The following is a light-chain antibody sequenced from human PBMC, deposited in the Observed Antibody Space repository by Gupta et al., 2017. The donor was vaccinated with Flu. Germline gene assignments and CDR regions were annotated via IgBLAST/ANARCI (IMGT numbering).Light chain of an antibody. V-gene: IGKV3-20*01. CDR1: RSVSSSY. CDR2: GAS. CDR3: QKYGPSPPYT. Sequence: EIVLTQSPGTLSLSPGERATLSCRATRSVSSSYLAWYQQKLGQAPRLLIYGASSRATGIPDRFSGSGSQTDFTLTITRLEPEDFAVYYCQKYGPSPPYTFGQGTKLEIK. J-gene: IGKJ2*01.